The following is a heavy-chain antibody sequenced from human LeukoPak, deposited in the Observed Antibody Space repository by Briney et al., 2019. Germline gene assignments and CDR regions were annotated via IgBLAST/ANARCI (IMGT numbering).Heavy chain of an antibody. CDR3: EREQDYYGSGHDY. D-gene: IGHD3-10*01. V-gene: IGHV1-2*02. CDR1: GYTFTGYY. Sequence: ASVKVSCKASGYTFTGYYMHWLRQAPGQGLEWMGWINPNSGGTNYAQKFQGRVTITRDTSIGTAYMELSRLRSDDTAMYYCEREQDYYGSGHDYWGQGTLVTVSS. CDR2: INPNSGGT. J-gene: IGHJ4*02.